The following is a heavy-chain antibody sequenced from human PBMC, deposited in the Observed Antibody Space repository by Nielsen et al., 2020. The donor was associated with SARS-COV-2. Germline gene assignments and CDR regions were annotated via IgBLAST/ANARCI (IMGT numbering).Heavy chain of an antibody. CDR3: ARPRIAARPYYFDY. V-gene: IGHV3-7*03. CDR1: GFTFSNYW. J-gene: IGHJ4*02. D-gene: IGHD6-6*01. CDR2: IKQDGSEK. Sequence: GESLKISCAASGFTFSNYWMSWVRQAPGKGLEWVANIKQDGSEKYYVDSVKGRFTISRDNAKNSLYLQMNSLRAEDTAVYYCARPRIAARPYYFDYWGQGTLVTVSS.